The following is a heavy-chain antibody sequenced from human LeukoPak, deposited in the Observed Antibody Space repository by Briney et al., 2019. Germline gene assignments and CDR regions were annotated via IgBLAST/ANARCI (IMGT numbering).Heavy chain of an antibody. CDR2: IKQDGSEK. V-gene: IGHV3-7*01. CDR3: ARDLGVVAAGRGPGAFDI. J-gene: IGHJ3*02. CDR1: GFTFSSYW. D-gene: IGHD6-13*01. Sequence: GGSLRLSCAASGFTFSSYWMSWVRQAPGKGLEWVANIKQDGSEKYYVDSVKGRFTISRDNAKNSLYLQMNSLRAEDTAVYYCARDLGVVAAGRGPGAFDIWGQGTMVTVSS.